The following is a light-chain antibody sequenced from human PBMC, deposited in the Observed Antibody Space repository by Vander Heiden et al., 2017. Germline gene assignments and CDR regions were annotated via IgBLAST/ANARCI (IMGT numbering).Light chain of an antibody. CDR1: HSVGSS. Sequence: EIVMTQSPATLSASPGDRATLSCRASHSVGSSLAWYQQNPGQAPRLLTYDASTRATSIPARFSCSGSGTEFTLTISSLQSEDFAVYYCQQYNDWPTFTFGPGTKVDIK. CDR2: DAS. CDR3: QQYNDWPTFT. J-gene: IGKJ3*01. V-gene: IGKV3-15*01.